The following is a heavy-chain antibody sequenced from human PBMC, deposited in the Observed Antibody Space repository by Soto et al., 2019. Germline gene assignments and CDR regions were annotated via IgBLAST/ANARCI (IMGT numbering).Heavy chain of an antibody. CDR1: AYSRTSND. D-gene: IGHD3-10*01. V-gene: IGHV1-8*01. J-gene: IGHJ5*02. CDR2: MNPGSGDT. Sequence: ASVKVPCKASAYSRTSNDVSWVRQATGQGLEWMGWMNPGSGDTGYAQKFQGRVTMTRDISIATAYLELSSLRSDDTAIYYCARMATFGSLNWFDPWGQGTLVTVSS. CDR3: ARMATFGSLNWFDP.